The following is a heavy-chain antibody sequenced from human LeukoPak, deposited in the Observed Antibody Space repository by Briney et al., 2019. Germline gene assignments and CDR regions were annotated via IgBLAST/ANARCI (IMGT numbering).Heavy chain of an antibody. CDR3: ARVDEWAAAPDY. CDR1: GYTFTGYY. CDR2: INPNSGGT. D-gene: IGHD2-2*01. Sequence: ASVKVSCKTSGYTFTGYYRHWVRQAPGQGLEWMGWINPNSGGTNYAQKFQGRVTMTRDTSISTAYMELSRLRSDDTAVYYCARVDEWAAAPDYWGQGTLVTVSS. J-gene: IGHJ4*02. V-gene: IGHV1-2*02.